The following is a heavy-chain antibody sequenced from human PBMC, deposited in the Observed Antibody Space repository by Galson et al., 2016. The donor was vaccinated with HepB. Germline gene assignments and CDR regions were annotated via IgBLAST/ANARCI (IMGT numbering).Heavy chain of an antibody. CDR1: GFSFSSYA. Sequence: SLRLSCAASGFSFSSYAMSWARQAPGKGLEWVSTITGSGGTTYYADSVKGRFTISRDNSKNTLYLQMNSLRAEDTAIYYCAKVGTTVLKPGKYRLEYFRLWGQGTLVTVSS. CDR2: ITGSGGTT. CDR3: AKVGTTVLKPGKYRLEYFRL. V-gene: IGHV3-23*01. D-gene: IGHD4-23*01. J-gene: IGHJ1*01.